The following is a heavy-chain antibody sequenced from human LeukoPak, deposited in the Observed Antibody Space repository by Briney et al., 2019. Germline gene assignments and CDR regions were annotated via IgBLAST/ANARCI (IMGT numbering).Heavy chain of an antibody. D-gene: IGHD3-10*01. Sequence: ASVKVSCKASGCTFTGYYMHWVRQAPGQGLEWMGWINPNSCGTNYAQKFQGRVTMTRDTSISTAHMELSRLRSDDTAVYYCARDCCGTMVRDNYWGQGTLVTVPS. J-gene: IGHJ4*02. V-gene: IGHV1-2*02. CDR1: GCTFTGYY. CDR2: INPNSCGT. CDR3: ARDCCGTMVRDNY.